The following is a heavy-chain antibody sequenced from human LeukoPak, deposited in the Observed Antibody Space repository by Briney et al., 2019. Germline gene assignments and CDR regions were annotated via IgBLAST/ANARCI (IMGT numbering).Heavy chain of an antibody. J-gene: IGHJ3*02. CDR1: GVSISSGSNY. CDR2: IYSSGST. D-gene: IGHD3-22*01. V-gene: IGHV4-39*07. Sequence: SETLSLTCSVSGVSISSGSNYWGWIRQPPGKTLEWIGSIYSSGSTYYNPSLKSRVIILIDTAKNHFSLNLSSVTAADTAVYYCARDWRSSYYYDRSGNPKSQGFDIWGQGTMVTVSS. CDR3: ARDWRSSYYYDRSGNPKSQGFDI.